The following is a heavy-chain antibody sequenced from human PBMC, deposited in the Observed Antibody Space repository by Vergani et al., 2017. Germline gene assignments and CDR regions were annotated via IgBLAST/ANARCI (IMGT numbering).Heavy chain of an antibody. CDR3: WRHLGSEGFVPSSYYYEMDV. J-gene: IGHJ6*02. CDR1: DSSIMTNPY. Sequence: QVQLQESGPGLVKPSETLTLTCDVSDSSIMTNPYWGWFRQSPGKGLECIGCIHHSGDTYYNSSRKRRVSISIVSSSKFSLSLTSVTAADTAIYYFWRHLGSEGFVPSSYYYEMDVWGHGTAVTVSS. D-gene: IGHD3-16*01. V-gene: IGHV4-38-2*01. CDR2: IHHSGDT.